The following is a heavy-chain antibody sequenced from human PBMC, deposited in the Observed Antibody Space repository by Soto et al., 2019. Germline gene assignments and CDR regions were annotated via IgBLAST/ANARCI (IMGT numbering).Heavy chain of an antibody. V-gene: IGHV4-31*03. CDR1: GASVSSGGFY. CDR3: ARQIPAAITRSAMDV. D-gene: IGHD2-2*01. J-gene: IGHJ6*02. Sequence: TLSLTCTVSGASVSSGGFYWSWIRQHPGKGLEWIGYIYNSGSTFYNPSLKSRITMSVDTSKNKFSLTLSLRSVTAADTAVYYCARQIPAAITRSAMDVWGQGTTVTVS. CDR2: IYNSGST.